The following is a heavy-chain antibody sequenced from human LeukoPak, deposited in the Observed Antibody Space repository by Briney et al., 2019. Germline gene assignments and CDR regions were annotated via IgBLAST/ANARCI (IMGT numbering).Heavy chain of an antibody. D-gene: IGHD2-2*01. J-gene: IGHJ6*03. CDR3: ARDRAAAMEYYYMDV. CDR2: IWYDGSNK. CDR1: GFTFRSYG. Sequence: GGSLRLSCAAPGFTFRSYGMHWVRQAPGEGLEWVAVIWYDGSNKNYADSVKGRFTISRDNSKNTLYLQMNSLRAEDTAVYYCARDRAAAMEYYYMDVWGKGTTVTVSS. V-gene: IGHV3-33*01.